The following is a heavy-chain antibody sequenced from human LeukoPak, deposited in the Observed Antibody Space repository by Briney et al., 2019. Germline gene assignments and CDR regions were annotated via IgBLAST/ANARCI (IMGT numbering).Heavy chain of an antibody. J-gene: IGHJ2*01. CDR1: GFTFSSYV. Sequence: PGGSLRLSCAASGFTFSSYVVNWVRQVPGKGLEWISAVSDTGRTTYYADSVKGRFTISRDNSKNTVYLQMNSLRAEDTAVYYCTKNSLAVVITHYWYFDLWGRGTLVTVSS. CDR2: VSDTGRTT. CDR3: TKNSLAVVITHYWYFDL. D-gene: IGHD3-22*01. V-gene: IGHV3-23*01.